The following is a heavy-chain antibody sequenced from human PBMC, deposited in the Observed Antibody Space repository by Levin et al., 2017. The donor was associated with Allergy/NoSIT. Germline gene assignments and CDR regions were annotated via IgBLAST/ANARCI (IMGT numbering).Heavy chain of an antibody. J-gene: IGHJ4*02. V-gene: IGHV3-30*04. CDR1: GFPFSSYG. Sequence: GGSLRLSCAASGFPFSSYGLHWVRQAPGQGLEWVAVISSDGSNQHYADSVKGRFTVSRDNSKNTLYLQMNSLRGEDTAVYSCARDQHSSGWNAADNWGQGTLVTVSS. D-gene: IGHD6-19*01. CDR3: ARDQHSSGWNAADN. CDR2: ISSDGSNQ.